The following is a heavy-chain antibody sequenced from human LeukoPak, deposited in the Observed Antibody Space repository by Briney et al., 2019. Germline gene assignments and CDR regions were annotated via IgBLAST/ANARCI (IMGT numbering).Heavy chain of an antibody. CDR2: IIPIFGTA. CDR1: GGTFSSYA. J-gene: IGHJ3*02. D-gene: IGHD3-22*01. V-gene: IGHV1-69*01. Sequence: GRSLRLSCAASGGTFSSYAISWVRQAPGQGLEWMGGIIPIFGTANYAQKFQGRVTITADESTSTAYMELSSLRSEDTAVYYCARGGYYDSSGYYYDDAFDIWGQGTMVTVSS. CDR3: ARGGYYDSSGYYYDDAFDI.